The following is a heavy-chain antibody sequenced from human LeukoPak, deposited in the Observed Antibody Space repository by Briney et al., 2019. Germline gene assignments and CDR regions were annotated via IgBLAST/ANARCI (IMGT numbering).Heavy chain of an antibody. CDR3: AKRDSSGSIFDY. Sequence: QSGGSLRLSCAASGFTFSSYAMSWVRQAPGKGLEWVSTISGSGTNTYYADSVKGRFTISRDNSKNTLDLQMNSLRAEDTAVYYCAKRDSSGSIFDYWGQGTLVTVSS. CDR1: GFTFSSYA. J-gene: IGHJ4*02. V-gene: IGHV3-23*01. CDR2: ISGSGTNT. D-gene: IGHD3-22*01.